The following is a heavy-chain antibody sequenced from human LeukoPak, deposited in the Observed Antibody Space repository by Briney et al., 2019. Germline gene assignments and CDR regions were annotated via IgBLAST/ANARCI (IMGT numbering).Heavy chain of an antibody. Sequence: PSETLSLTCTVSGDSISSFYWTWIRQPAGKGLEWIGRIYTSGSTNYNPSLKSRVTISVDTSKNQFSLKLSSVTAADTAVYYCARHAKRASGITMVRGDGYYYYYMDVWGKRTTVTISS. V-gene: IGHV4-4*07. D-gene: IGHD3-10*01. CDR3: ARHAKRASGITMVRGDGYYYYYMDV. CDR2: IYTSGST. CDR1: GDSISSFY. J-gene: IGHJ6*03.